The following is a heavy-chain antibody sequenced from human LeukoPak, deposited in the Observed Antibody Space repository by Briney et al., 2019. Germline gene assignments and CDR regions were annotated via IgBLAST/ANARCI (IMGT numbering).Heavy chain of an antibody. J-gene: IGHJ4*02. Sequence: PSETLSLTCTVSGGSISSGGYYWSWSRRHPGKGLEWIGYSYYSGSTYYNPSLKSRVTISVDTSKNQFSLKLSSVTAADTAVYYCARGPLVVVVAATRRTGAFDYWGQGTLVTVSS. CDR2: SYYSGST. CDR3: ARGPLVVVVAATRRTGAFDY. V-gene: IGHV4-31*03. CDR1: GGSISSGGYY. D-gene: IGHD2-15*01.